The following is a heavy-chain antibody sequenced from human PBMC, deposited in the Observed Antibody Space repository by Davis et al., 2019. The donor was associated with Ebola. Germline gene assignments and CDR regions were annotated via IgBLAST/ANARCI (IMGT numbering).Heavy chain of an antibody. J-gene: IGHJ6*02. CDR2: ISSSGSTI. CDR3: AKDGDRGLYGSGTPAGMDV. D-gene: IGHD3-10*01. Sequence: PGGSLRLSCAASGFTFSSYEMNWVRQAPGKGLEWVSYISSSGSTIYYADSVKGRFTISRDNAKNSLYLQMNSLRAEDTAVYYCAKDGDRGLYGSGTPAGMDVWGQGTTVTVSS. CDR1: GFTFSSYE. V-gene: IGHV3-48*03.